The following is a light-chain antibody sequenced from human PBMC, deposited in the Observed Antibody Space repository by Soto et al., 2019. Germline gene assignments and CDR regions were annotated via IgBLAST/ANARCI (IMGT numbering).Light chain of an antibody. CDR2: AAS. CDR3: QQYGGSPRT. J-gene: IGKJ2*01. V-gene: IGKV3-20*01. CDR1: QSISNY. Sequence: EIVLTQSPGTLSLSPGERATLSCRASQSISNYLAWYQQRPGQSPRLLIYAASSRATGVPDRFRGGGSATDFNLTVSRLEPEDFAVYYCQQYGGSPRTFGQGTKLEIK.